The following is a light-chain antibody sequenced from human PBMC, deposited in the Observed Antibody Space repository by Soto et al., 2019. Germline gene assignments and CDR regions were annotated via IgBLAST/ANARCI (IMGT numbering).Light chain of an antibody. J-gene: IGKJ5*01. CDR1: QSISSW. Sequence: DIQMTQSPSTLSASVGDRVTITCRASQSISSWLAWYQQKPGKAPKLLIYAASTLQGVVPSRFSGSGSGTDFTPTINSLQPEDLATYYCQQLNSYPITFGQGTRLEIK. V-gene: IGKV1-5*01. CDR2: AAS. CDR3: QQLNSYPIT.